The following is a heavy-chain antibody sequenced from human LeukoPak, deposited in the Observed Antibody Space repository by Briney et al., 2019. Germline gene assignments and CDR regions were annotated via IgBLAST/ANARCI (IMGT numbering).Heavy chain of an antibody. D-gene: IGHD2-15*01. CDR3: ANHYCSGGSCYNRYYYYYMDV. V-gene: IGHV1-69*13. Sequence: ASVKVSCKASRGTFNNYAISWVRQAPGQGLEWMGGIIPISDATYYAQRFQGRVTITADESTTTAYMELSSLRSEDTAVYYCANHYCSGGSCYNRYYYYYMDVWGKGTTVTVSS. J-gene: IGHJ6*03. CDR2: IIPISDAT. CDR1: RGTFNNYA.